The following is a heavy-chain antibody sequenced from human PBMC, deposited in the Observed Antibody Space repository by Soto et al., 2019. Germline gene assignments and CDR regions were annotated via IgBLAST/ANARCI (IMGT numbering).Heavy chain of an antibody. CDR2: IYYSGRT. Sequence: QVQLQESGPGLVKPSQTLSLTCTVSGGSIDNYEYYWTWIRQPPGKGLEWVGYIYYSGRTNYNPALNSRLNISLDNAKNQFSLRLTFVSAANPAMYYLARDRSHSADYFYFLGQGTLVTVSS. V-gene: IGHV4-30-4*01. D-gene: IGHD2-15*01. J-gene: IGHJ4*02. CDR1: GGSIDNYEYY. CDR3: ARDRSHSADYFYF.